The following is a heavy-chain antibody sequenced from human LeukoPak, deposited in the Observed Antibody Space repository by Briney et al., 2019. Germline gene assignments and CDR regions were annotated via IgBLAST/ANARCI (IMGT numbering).Heavy chain of an antibody. CDR1: GGSISSYY. CDR3: ASTSGPPRTWFDP. CDR2: IYYSGST. Sequence: SETLPLTCTVSGGSISSYYRSWIRQPPGKGLEWIGYIYYSGSTNYNPSLKSRVTISVDTSKNQFPLKLSSVTAADTAVYYCASTSGPPRTWFDPWGQGTLVTVSS. D-gene: IGHD3-16*01. J-gene: IGHJ5*02. V-gene: IGHV4-59*01.